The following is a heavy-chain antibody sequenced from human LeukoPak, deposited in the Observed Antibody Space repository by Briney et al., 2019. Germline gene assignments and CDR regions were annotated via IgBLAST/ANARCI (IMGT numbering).Heavy chain of an antibody. Sequence: ASVRVSCKASGGTFSSYAISWVRQAPGQWLEGMGGIIPIFGTANYAQKFQGRVTITADESTSTAYMELSSLRSEDTAVYSCARDLGIAVAGTGYHWFDPWGQGTLVTVSS. D-gene: IGHD6-19*01. CDR3: ARDLGIAVAGTGYHWFDP. CDR1: GGTFSSYA. CDR2: IIPIFGTA. J-gene: IGHJ5*02. V-gene: IGHV1-69*13.